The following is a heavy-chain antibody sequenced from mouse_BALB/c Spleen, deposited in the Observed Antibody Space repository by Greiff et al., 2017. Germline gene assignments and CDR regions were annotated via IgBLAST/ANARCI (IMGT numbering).Heavy chain of an antibody. CDR3: ARDPLQLGPFDY. V-gene: IGHV7-3*02. CDR2: IRNKANGYTT. D-gene: IGHD4-1*02. Sequence: EVQLQQSGGGLVQPGGSLRLSCATSGFTFTDYYMSWVRQPPGKALEWLGFIRNKANGYTTEYSASVKGRFTISRDNSQSILYLQMNTLRAEDSATYYCARDPLQLGPFDYWGQGTTLTVSS. J-gene: IGHJ2*01. CDR1: GFTFTDYY.